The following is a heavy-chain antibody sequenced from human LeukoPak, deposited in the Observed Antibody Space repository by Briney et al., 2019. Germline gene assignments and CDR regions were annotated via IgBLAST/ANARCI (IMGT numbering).Heavy chain of an antibody. CDR3: ARDHTSWDPFDY. CDR1: GFNVRSNY. D-gene: IGHD1-26*01. CDR2: IYSGGTT. Sequence: GGSLRLSCAVSGFNVRSNYMSWVRQAPGKGLEWVSAIYSGGTTYYADSVKGRFTISRDNSKNMLYLQMNSLRVEDTVVYYCARDHTSWDPFDYWGQGTLVTVSS. J-gene: IGHJ4*02. V-gene: IGHV3-66*02.